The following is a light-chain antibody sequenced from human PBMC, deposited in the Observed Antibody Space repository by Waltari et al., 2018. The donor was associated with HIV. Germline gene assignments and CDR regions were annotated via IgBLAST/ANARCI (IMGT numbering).Light chain of an antibody. CDR3: SSYAGTNNWV. J-gene: IGLJ3*02. CDR2: EVS. CDR1: GRAVGAYNY. V-gene: IGLV2-8*01. Sequence: QSALTQPPSASGSPGQSVTISCTGTGRAVGAYNYVPWYQQPPGKAPKGLIHEVSKRPSGVPDRFSGSKADNTASLTVSGLQADDEADYYCSSYAGTNNWVFGGGTKLTVL.